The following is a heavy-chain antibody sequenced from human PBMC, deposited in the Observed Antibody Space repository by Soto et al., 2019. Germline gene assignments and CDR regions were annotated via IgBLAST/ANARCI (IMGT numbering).Heavy chain of an antibody. J-gene: IGHJ3*01. CDR1: GPTISGKK. D-gene: IGHD1-1*01. V-gene: IGHV3-53*01. CDR2: LYDVDGS. Sequence: DVQLVESGGGLIRPGGSRRLSCAPFGPTISGKKNVAWVRQAPGKGLEWVSALYDVDGSFYADSVKGRFTTSSDSSKTTVYLQMNDLRPDDTAVYYCATWHEREHAYDVWGQGTTVTVSS. CDR3: ATWHEREHAYDV.